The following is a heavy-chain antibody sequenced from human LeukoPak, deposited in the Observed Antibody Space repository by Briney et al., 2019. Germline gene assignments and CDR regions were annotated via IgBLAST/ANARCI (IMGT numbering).Heavy chain of an antibody. CDR2: ISDSGGST. Sequence: GGSLRLPCAASGFTFSSYAMSWVRQAPGKGLEWVSTISDSGGSTYHADSVKGRFAISRDNSKSTLFLQMNSLRADDTAVYYCAKAVAGLIGDFQHWGQGTQVTVSS. V-gene: IGHV3-23*01. J-gene: IGHJ1*01. D-gene: IGHD6-19*01. CDR1: GFTFSSYA. CDR3: AKAVAGLIGDFQH.